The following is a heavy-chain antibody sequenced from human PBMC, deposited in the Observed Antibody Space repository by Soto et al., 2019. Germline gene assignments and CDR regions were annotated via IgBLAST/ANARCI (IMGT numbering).Heavy chain of an antibody. CDR1: GYTFTSYY. D-gene: IGHD2-2*01. Sequence: ASVKVSCKASGYTFTSYYMHWVRQAPGQGLEWMGIINPSGGSTSYAQKFQGRVTMTRDTSTSTVYMELSSLRSEDKDVYYCARAKRTRYSSSPSSYPNAFDIWGKGTMVTVSS. CDR2: INPSGGST. J-gene: IGHJ3*02. V-gene: IGHV1-46*01. CDR3: ARAKRTRYSSSPSSYPNAFDI.